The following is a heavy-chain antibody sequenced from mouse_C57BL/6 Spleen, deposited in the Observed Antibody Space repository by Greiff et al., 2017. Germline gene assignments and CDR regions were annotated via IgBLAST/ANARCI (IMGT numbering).Heavy chain of an antibody. CDR2: ISSGGSYT. D-gene: IGHD2-5*01. CDR3: ARQDYSSDGYAMDY. V-gene: IGHV5-6*01. CDR1: GFTFSSYG. J-gene: IGHJ4*01. Sequence: EVKLVESGGDLVKPGGSLKLSCAASGFTFSSYGMSWVRQTPDKRLEWVATISSGGSYTYYRDSVKGRFTISRDNAKNTLYLQMSSLKSEDTAIYYCARQDYSSDGYAMDYWGQGTSVTVSS.